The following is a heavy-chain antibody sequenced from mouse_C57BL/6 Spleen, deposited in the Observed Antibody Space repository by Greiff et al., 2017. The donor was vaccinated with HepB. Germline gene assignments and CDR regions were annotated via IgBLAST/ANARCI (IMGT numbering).Heavy chain of an antibody. V-gene: IGHV1-72*01. J-gene: IGHJ4*01. CDR3: ARSAAALYYGNYEAMDY. CDR1: GYTFTSYW. Sequence: VQLQQPGAELVKPGASVKLSCKASGYTFTSYWMHWVKQRPGRGLEWIGRIDPNSGGTKYNEKFKSKATLTVDKPSSTAYMQLSSLTSEDSAVYYCARSAAALYYGNYEAMDYWGQGTSVTVSS. D-gene: IGHD2-1*01. CDR2: IDPNSGGT.